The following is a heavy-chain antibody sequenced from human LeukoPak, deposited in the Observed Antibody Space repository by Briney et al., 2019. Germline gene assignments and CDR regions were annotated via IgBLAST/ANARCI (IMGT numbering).Heavy chain of an antibody. J-gene: IGHJ4*02. V-gene: IGHV3-9*01. CDR2: VSWNSGSI. CDR1: GFTFDDYA. CDR3: AKDKAISWVAYYFDY. D-gene: IGHD3-3*01. Sequence: GGSLRLSCAVSGFTFDDYAMHWVRQAPGKGLEWVSGVSWNSGSIGYADSVKGRFTISRDNAKNSLYLQMNSLRAEDTDLYYCAKDKAISWVAYYFDYWGQGTLVTVSS.